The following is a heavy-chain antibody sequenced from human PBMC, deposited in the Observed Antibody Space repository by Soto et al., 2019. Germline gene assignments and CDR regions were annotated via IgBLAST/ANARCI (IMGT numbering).Heavy chain of an antibody. J-gene: IGHJ5*02. D-gene: IGHD2-15*01. Sequence: SETLSLTCTVSGGSISSYYWSWIRQPPGKGLEWIGYIYYSGSTNYNPSLKSRVTISVDTSKNQFSLKLSSVTAADTAVYYCARGGDIVVVVAATFWFDPWGQGTLVTVSS. CDR3: ARGGDIVVVVAATFWFDP. V-gene: IGHV4-59*12. CDR1: GGSISSYY. CDR2: IYYSGST.